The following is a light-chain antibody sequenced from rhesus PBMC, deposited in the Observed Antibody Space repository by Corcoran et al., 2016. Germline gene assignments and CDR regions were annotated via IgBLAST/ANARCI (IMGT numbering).Light chain of an antibody. Sequence: EIVLTQSPTSMAVSQGESVTISCTASSSVTTSYLHWYQQKPGFPPRLLVYRTSSLASGVPARFSGSGSGTSYTLTITSMEADDAASYYCQQGNSIPWTFGQGTKVEIK. V-gene: IGKV3-35*01. CDR3: QQGNSIPWT. CDR2: RTS. CDR1: SSVTTSY. J-gene: IGKJ1*01.